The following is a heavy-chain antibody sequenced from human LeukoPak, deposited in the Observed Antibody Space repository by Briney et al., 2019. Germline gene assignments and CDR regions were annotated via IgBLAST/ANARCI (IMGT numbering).Heavy chain of an antibody. J-gene: IGHJ4*02. CDR1: GFIFSSYS. D-gene: IGHD6-19*01. CDR2: ISSSSSNI. CDR3: AGQIAVAGLDY. Sequence: GGSLRLSCAASGFIFSSYSMKWVRQAPGKGLEWFSYISSSSSNIYYADSVKGRFTISRDNAKKSLYLQMNSLRAEDTAVYYCAGQIAVAGLDYWGQGTLVTVSS. V-gene: IGHV3-48*01.